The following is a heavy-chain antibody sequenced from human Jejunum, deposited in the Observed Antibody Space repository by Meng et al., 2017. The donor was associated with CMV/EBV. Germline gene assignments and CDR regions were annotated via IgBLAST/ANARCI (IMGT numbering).Heavy chain of an antibody. CDR1: FRVKSNS. D-gene: IGHD2-2*01. J-gene: IGHJ4*02. CDR3: ARRCPYSISCYDY. Sequence: FRVKSNSMNWVGQAPGRRLGCVSLTFSSGSTFYSGSVKGRFIVSRDTSKTTLILPMTTLRADDTAVYFCARRCPYSISCYDYWGQGTLVTVSS. CDR2: TFSSGST. V-gene: IGHV3-53*01.